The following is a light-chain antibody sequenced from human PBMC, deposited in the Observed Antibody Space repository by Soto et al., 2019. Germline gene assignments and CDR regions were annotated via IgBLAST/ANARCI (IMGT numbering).Light chain of an antibody. CDR3: PQRSHWPAYT. V-gene: IGKV3-11*01. J-gene: IGKJ2*01. CDR2: DAS. CDR1: QSVSSY. Sequence: EIVLTQSPATLSLSPGERATLSCRASQSVSSYFACYQQQPGQAPRLLIYDASNRATGIPARFSGSGSGTDFTLTISSLEPEDFAVYYCPQRSHWPAYTFGQGTKLEIK.